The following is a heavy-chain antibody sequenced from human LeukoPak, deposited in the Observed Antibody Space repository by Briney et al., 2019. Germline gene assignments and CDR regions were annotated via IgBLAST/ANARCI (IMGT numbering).Heavy chain of an antibody. D-gene: IGHD1-26*01. J-gene: IGHJ6*02. CDR1: GYSFSNYW. V-gene: IGHV5-51*01. Sequence: GESLKISCKGSGYSFSNYWIGWVRQMPGKGLEWMGIIYPDESDTRYSPSFQGQVTISADKSISTAYLQWSSLKASDTAMYYCARRRIVEDYYYYYGMDVWGQGTTVTVSS. CDR2: IYPDESDT. CDR3: ARRRIVEDYYYYYGMDV.